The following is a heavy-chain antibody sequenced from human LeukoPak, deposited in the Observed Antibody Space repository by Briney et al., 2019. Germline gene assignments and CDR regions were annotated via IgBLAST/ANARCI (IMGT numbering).Heavy chain of an antibody. D-gene: IGHD5-18*01. V-gene: IGHV4-31*03. J-gene: IGHJ4*02. CDR1: GGSISSAGYY. CDR3: ASRIDYSYGIDY. CDR2: IYYSGST. Sequence: SETLSLTCTVSGGSISSAGYYWSWIRQHPGKGLEWIGYIYYSGSTYYNPSLKSRVTISEDTSKNQFSLKLSSVTAADTAVYYCASRIDYSYGIDYWGQGTLVTVSS.